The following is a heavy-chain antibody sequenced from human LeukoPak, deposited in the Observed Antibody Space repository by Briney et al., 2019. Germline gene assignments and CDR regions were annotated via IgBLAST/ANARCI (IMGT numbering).Heavy chain of an antibody. D-gene: IGHD6-19*01. J-gene: IGHJ4*02. Sequence: PGGPLRLFCAASGFTFYDYDMHWVRQARGKGLEWVSGISWSSGSIGYAHSVKGRFTIYRDNAKNSLYLQMNSLRAEDTALYYCAKGQQWLAPADGYFDYWGQGTLVTVSS. CDR2: ISWSSGSI. V-gene: IGHV3-9*01. CDR1: GFTFYDYD. CDR3: AKGQQWLAPADGYFDY.